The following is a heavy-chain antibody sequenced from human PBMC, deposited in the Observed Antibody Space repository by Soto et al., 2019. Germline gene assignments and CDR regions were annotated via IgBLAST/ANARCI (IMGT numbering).Heavy chain of an antibody. J-gene: IGHJ3*02. CDR2: ISGYNGDA. CDR3: ARDYGDFVAFDI. V-gene: IGHV1-18*01. D-gene: IGHD4-17*01. CDR1: GYTFTSYG. Sequence: QVCLVQSGAEVKKPGASVKVSCKAFGYTFTSYGITWVRQAPGQGLEWMGWISGYNGDAKFAQKFQGRVSLTTDTPTSTAYMELRSLRSDDTAVYYCARDYGDFVAFDICGQGTMVTVSS.